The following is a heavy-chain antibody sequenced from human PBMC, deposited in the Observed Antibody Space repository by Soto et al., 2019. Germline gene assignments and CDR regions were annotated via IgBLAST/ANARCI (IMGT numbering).Heavy chain of an antibody. J-gene: IGHJ4*02. Sequence: QVQLQESCPGLVKPSETLSLTCTVSGGSISSYYWSWIRQPPGKGLEWIGYIYYSGSTNYNPSLKSRVTISVDTSKNQYSLKLRSVTAADTAVYYCARVGWNYVLNYWGQGTLVTVSS. V-gene: IGHV4-59*01. CDR1: GGSISSYY. CDR2: IYYSGST. CDR3: ARVGWNYVLNY. D-gene: IGHD1-7*01.